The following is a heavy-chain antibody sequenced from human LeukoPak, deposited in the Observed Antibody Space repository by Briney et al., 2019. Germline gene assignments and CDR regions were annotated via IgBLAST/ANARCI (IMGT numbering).Heavy chain of an antibody. CDR2: IFYSGST. Sequence: SETLSLTCTVSGGSISSGSYYWSWIRQPPGKGLEFIGYIFYSGSTNYNPSLKSRVTISVDTSQNHFSLKLSSVTAADAAVYYCARVMDHGYSDYWGQGTLVTVSS. CDR1: GGSISSGSYY. J-gene: IGHJ4*02. V-gene: IGHV4-61*03. CDR3: ARVMDHGYSDY. D-gene: IGHD4/OR15-4a*01.